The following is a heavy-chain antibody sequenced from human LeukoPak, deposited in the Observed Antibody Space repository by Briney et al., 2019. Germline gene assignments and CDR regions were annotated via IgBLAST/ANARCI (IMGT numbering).Heavy chain of an antibody. CDR2: IYPGDSDI. CDR1: GYKFNNFY. CDR3: ARRHSDSLTGFDF. D-gene: IGHD3-9*01. Sequence: GESLKISCQASGYKFNNFYIAWVRQMPGKGLEWVAVIYPGDSDIRYSPSIQGHVTISADKSTSTTFLQWTSLKASDTAMYYCARRHSDSLTGFDFWGQGTLVTVTS. J-gene: IGHJ4*02. V-gene: IGHV5-51*01.